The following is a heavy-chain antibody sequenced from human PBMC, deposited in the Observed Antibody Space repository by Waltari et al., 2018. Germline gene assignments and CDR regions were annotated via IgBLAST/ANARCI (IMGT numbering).Heavy chain of an antibody. CDR2: IIPSLGTA. V-gene: IGHV1-69*12. J-gene: IGHJ4*02. CDR1: GGTFSSYA. Sequence: QVQLVQSGAEVKKPGSSVKVSCKASGGTFSSYAISWVRQAPGHGLEWMGGIIPSLGTANYGQKFQGRVTSTADESTSTAYMELSSLRSEDTAVYYCARVGSPLNWNYRFDYWGQGTLVTVSS. CDR3: ARVGSPLNWNYRFDY. D-gene: IGHD1-7*01.